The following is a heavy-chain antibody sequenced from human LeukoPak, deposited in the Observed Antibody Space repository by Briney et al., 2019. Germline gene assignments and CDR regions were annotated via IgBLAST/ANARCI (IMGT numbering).Heavy chain of an antibody. V-gene: IGHV4-39*01. CDR3: ARHTYWGYQVS. CDR1: GGSISSPSYS. CDR2: FYYSDTT. Sequence: PSETLSLTCTVSGGSISSPSYSWGWIRQPPGKGLEWIGSFYYSDTTYYNPSFKGRVTISVDASKNQFSLKLSSVTAADTAVYYCARHTYWGYQVSWGQGSLVIVSS. J-gene: IGHJ5*02. D-gene: IGHD2-8*02.